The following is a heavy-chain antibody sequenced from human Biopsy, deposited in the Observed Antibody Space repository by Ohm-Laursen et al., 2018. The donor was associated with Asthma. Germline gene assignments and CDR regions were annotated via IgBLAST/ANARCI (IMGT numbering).Heavy chain of an antibody. Sequence: SLRLSCSAFGFTFGDYWISWVRQVPGKGLEWVANIKHDGSEKNHVDSLKGRFTISRDNAKNSLYLQMNSLRAEDTAVYYCARTFHFWSPYHAEHYQLWGQGTLVTVSS. J-gene: IGHJ1*01. V-gene: IGHV3-7*01. CDR3: ARTFHFWSPYHAEHYQL. D-gene: IGHD3-3*02. CDR1: GFTFGDYW. CDR2: IKHDGSEK.